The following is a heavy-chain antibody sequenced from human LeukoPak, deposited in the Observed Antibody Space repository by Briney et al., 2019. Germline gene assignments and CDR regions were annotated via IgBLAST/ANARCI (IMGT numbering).Heavy chain of an antibody. J-gene: IGHJ4*02. Sequence: GGSLRLSCAASGFTFSSCAMHWVRQAPGKGLEWVAVISYDGSNKYYADSVKGRFTISRDNSKNTLYLQMDSLRAEDTAVYYCARDWKNRDGYNPDYWGQGTLVTVSS. CDR3: ARDWKNRDGYNPDY. CDR2: ISYDGSNK. D-gene: IGHD5-24*01. CDR1: GFTFSSCA. V-gene: IGHV3-30-3*01.